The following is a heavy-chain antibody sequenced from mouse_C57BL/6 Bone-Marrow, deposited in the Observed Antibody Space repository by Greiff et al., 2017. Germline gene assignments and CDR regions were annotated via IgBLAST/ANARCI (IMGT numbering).Heavy chain of an antibody. Sequence: QVQLKQSGAELARPGASVKLSCKASGYTFTSYGISWVKQRTGQGLEWIGEIYPRSGNTYYNEKFKGKATLTADKSSSTAYMELRSLTSEDSAVYFCRGSSPYYYAMDYWGQGTSVTVSS. CDR1: GYTFTSYG. J-gene: IGHJ4*01. CDR2: IYPRSGNT. V-gene: IGHV1-81*01. CDR3: RGSSPYYYAMDY. D-gene: IGHD1-1*01.